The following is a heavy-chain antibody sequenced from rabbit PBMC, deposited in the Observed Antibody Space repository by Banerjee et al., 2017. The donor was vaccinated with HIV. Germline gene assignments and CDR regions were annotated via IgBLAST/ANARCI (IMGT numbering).Heavy chain of an antibody. D-gene: IGHD2-1*01. J-gene: IGHJ3*01. CDR2: IDPVFGST. V-gene: IGHV1S39*01. CDR3: ARDFPTDSSYGDSM. Sequence: QQQLVESGGGLVQPGGSLKLSCKASGFDFSSYGVSWVRQAPGKGLEWIGYIDPVFGSTYYASWAKGRFTISKTSSTTVTLQMTSLTAADTATYFCARDFPTDSSYGDSMWGQGTLVTVS. CDR1: GFDFSSYG.